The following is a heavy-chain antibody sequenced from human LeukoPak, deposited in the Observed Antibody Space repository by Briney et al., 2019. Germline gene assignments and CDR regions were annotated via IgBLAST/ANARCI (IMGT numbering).Heavy chain of an antibody. Sequence: GASVKVSCKASGGTFSSYAISWVRQAPGQGLEWMGRIIPILGIANYAQKFQGRVTITADKSTSTAYMELSSLRSEDTAVYYCARDDYDILTGYYYYYYGMDVWGQGTTVTDSS. CDR1: GGTFSSYA. CDR3: ARDDYDILTGYYYYYYGMDV. J-gene: IGHJ6*02. V-gene: IGHV1-69*04. CDR2: IIPILGIA. D-gene: IGHD3-9*01.